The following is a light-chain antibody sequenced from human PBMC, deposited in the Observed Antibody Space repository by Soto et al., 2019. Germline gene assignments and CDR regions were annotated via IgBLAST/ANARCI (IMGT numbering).Light chain of an antibody. CDR2: AAF. CDR1: QTITTY. Sequence: DIQITQSPSSLSASVGDRVTITCRASQTITTYLNWYQQKPGKAPNLLIHAAFNLQSGVPSRFSGSGSGTDFTLTISSLQPEDFATYYCQQSYSFTRTFGQGTKVDIK. J-gene: IGKJ1*01. V-gene: IGKV1-39*01. CDR3: QQSYSFTRT.